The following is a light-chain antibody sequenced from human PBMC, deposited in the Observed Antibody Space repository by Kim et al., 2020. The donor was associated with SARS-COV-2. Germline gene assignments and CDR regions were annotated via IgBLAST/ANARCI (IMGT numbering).Light chain of an antibody. CDR2: KDR. CDR3: VTWDDSLSGPV. CDR1: SSNVGTNY. V-gene: IGLV1-47*01. J-gene: IGLJ3*02. Sequence: QSVLTQSPSASGTPGQRVTISCSGGSSNVGTNYVHWYQQLPGTAPKLLIYKDRQRPSGVPDRFSGSKSGTSASLAISGLQSEDEADYYCVTWDDSLSGPVFGGGTKVTVL.